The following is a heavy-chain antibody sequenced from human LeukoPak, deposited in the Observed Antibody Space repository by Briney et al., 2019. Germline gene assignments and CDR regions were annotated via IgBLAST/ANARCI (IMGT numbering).Heavy chain of an antibody. CDR3: ARDAIAALRYDAFDI. CDR2: IRSKANSYAT. Sequence: PGGSLKLSCAASGFTFSGSAMHWVRQASGKGLEWVGRIRSKANSYATAYAASVKGRFTISRDDSKNTAYLQMNSLRAEDTAVYYCARDAIAALRYDAFDIWGQGAMVTVSS. J-gene: IGHJ3*02. V-gene: IGHV3-73*01. D-gene: IGHD6-6*01. CDR1: GFTFSGSA.